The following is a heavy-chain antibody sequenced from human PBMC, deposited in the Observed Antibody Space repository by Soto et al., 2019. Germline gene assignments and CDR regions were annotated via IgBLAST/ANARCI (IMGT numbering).Heavy chain of an antibody. D-gene: IGHD1-1*01. J-gene: IGHJ6*02. CDR3: ARSTGTLAPDKYGMDV. Sequence: ASERISGKRCGDSVTRYWIGWVGQMNGKGLEWMGIIYPGDSDTRYSPSFQGQVTISADKSISTAYLQWSSLKASDTAMYYCARSTGTLAPDKYGMDVWVQGTTVTVSS. CDR1: GDSVTRYW. CDR2: IYPGDSDT. V-gene: IGHV5-51*01.